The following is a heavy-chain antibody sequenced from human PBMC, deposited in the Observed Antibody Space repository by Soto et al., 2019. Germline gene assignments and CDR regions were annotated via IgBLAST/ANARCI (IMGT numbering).Heavy chain of an antibody. CDR2: INPNTGGT. J-gene: IGHJ1*01. CDR3: ARSPRDYYVLGSYSYLPH. CDR1: GCAFSGYY. D-gene: IGHD3-10*01. V-gene: IGHV1-2*04. Sequence: ASVTVFCKACGCAFSGYYIHWRRQAPGQGHEWMGWINPNTGGTNYPQKFQGWVTMTRDTSISTAYMDLSSLRSEDTAVYYFARSPRDYYVLGSYSYLPHWGHGALVPVSS.